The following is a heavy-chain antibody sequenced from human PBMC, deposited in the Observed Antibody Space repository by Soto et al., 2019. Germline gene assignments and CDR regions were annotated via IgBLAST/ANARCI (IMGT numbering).Heavy chain of an antibody. CDR2: IHPSYGDT. J-gene: IGHJ6*03. CDR3: ATRLSSYMDV. Sequence: QVQLVQSGAEVKEPGASVKVSCKASGYTFNNHYIHWVRQAPGQGLEWMGRIHPSYGDTTFAQRFWSRVTSARDTSSTTFYMELTSMTSADLAVYYCATRLSSYMDVWGQGTTVTVSS. D-gene: IGHD5-12*01. CDR1: GYTFNNHY. V-gene: IGHV1-46*02.